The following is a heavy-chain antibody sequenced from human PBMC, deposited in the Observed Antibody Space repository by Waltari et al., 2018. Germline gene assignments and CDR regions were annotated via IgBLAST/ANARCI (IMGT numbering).Heavy chain of an antibody. V-gene: IGHV3-30-3*01. CDR3: ARALGWSVDSGSYY. CDR1: GFTFSSYA. D-gene: IGHD1-26*01. CDR2: ISYDGSNK. Sequence: QVQLVESGGGVVQPGRSLRLSCAASGFTFSSYAMHWVRQAPGKGLEWVAVISYDGSNKYYADSVKGRFTISRDKSKNTLYLQMNSLRAEDTAVYYCARALGWSVDSGSYYWGQGTLVTVSS. J-gene: IGHJ4*02.